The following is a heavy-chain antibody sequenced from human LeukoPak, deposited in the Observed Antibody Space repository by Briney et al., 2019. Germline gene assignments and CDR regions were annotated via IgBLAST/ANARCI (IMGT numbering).Heavy chain of an antibody. CDR1: GFTFSRYW. J-gene: IGHJ4*02. CDR3: ARERLGVGASDY. CDR2: IYSGGST. V-gene: IGHV3-66*01. Sequence: GGSLRLSCAASGFTFSRYWMHWVRQAPGKGLEWVSVIYSGGSTYYADSVKGRFTISRDNSKNTLYLQMNSLRAEDTAVYYCARERLGVGASDYWGQGTLVTVSS. D-gene: IGHD1-26*01.